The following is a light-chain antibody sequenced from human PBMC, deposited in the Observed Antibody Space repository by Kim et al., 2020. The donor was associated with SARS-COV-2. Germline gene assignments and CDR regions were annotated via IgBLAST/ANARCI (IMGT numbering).Light chain of an antibody. V-gene: IGLV2-23*02. Sequence: QSITMSCTGTSSDVGSYNLVAWYQQHPGKAPKLMIYEVSERPSGVSNRFSGSKSGNTASLTISALQAEDEADYYCCSYAGSSTSVVFGGGTQLTVL. CDR2: EVS. CDR1: SSDVGSYNL. CDR3: CSYAGSSTSVV. J-gene: IGLJ2*01.